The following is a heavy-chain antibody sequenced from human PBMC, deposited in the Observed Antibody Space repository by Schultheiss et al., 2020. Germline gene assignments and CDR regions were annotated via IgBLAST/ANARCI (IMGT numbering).Heavy chain of an antibody. D-gene: IGHD3-10*01. Sequence: SATLSLTCTVSGGSISSYYWSWIRQPPGKGLEWIGYIYYSGSTNYNPSLKSRVTMSVDTSKNQFSLKLSSVTAADTAVYYCARPYGSGSYYKSRGYFDLWGRGTLVTVSS. J-gene: IGHJ2*01. CDR2: IYYSGST. V-gene: IGHV4-59*08. CDR1: GGSISSYY. CDR3: ARPYGSGSYYKSRGYFDL.